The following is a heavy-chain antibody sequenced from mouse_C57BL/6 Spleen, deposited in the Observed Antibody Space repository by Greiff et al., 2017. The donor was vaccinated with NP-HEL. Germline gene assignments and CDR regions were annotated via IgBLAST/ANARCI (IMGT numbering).Heavy chain of an antibody. Sequence: DVMLVESGGGLVKPGGSLKLSCAASGFTFSSYAMSWVRQTPEKRLEWVATISDGGSYTYYPDNVKGRFTISRDNAKNNLYLQMSHLKSEDTAMYYCARPYGSREGWFAYWGQGTLVTVSA. J-gene: IGHJ3*01. CDR2: ISDGGSYT. V-gene: IGHV5-4*03. CDR3: ARPYGSREGWFAY. CDR1: GFTFSSYA. D-gene: IGHD1-1*01.